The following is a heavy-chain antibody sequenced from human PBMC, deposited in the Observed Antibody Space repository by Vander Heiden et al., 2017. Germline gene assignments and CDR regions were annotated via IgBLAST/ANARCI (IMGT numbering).Heavy chain of an antibody. V-gene: IGHV2-5*01. D-gene: IGHD2-15*01. Sequence: QITLKESGPTLVKPTQTLTLTCTFSGFSLSTSGVGVGWIRQPPGKALEWLALIYWNDDKRYSPSLKSRLTITKDTSKNQVVLTMTNMDPVDTATYYCAHSRPPLARWYELGEATDAFDIWGQGTMVTVSS. CDR2: IYWNDDK. CDR1: GFSLSTSGVG. J-gene: IGHJ3*02. CDR3: AHSRPPLARWYELGEATDAFDI.